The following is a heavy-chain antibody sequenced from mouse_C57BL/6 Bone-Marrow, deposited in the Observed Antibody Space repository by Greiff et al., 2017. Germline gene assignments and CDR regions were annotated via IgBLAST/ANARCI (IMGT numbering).Heavy chain of an antibody. Sequence: LLESGAELVKPGASVKISCKASGYAFSSYWMNWVKQRPGKGLEWIGQIYPGDGDTNYNGKFKGKATLTADKSSSTAYMQLSSLTSEDSAVYFCARDGFITSFDYWGQGTTLTVSS. D-gene: IGHD1-1*01. CDR2: IYPGDGDT. CDR3: ARDGFITSFDY. V-gene: IGHV1-80*01. CDR1: GYAFSSYW. J-gene: IGHJ2*01.